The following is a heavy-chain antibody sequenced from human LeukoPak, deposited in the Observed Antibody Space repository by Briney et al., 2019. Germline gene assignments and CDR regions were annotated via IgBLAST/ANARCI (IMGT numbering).Heavy chain of an antibody. D-gene: IGHD6-13*01. CDR2: IYYSGST. CDR3: AREERYSSSWGRYYYYGMDV. CDR1: GGSISSYY. Sequence: SETLSLTCTVSGGSISSYYWSWIRQPPGKGLEWIGYIYYSGSTNYNPSLKSRVTISVDTSKNQFSLKLSSVTAADTAVYYCAREERYSSSWGRYYYYGMDVWGQETTVTVSS. V-gene: IGHV4-59*12. J-gene: IGHJ6*02.